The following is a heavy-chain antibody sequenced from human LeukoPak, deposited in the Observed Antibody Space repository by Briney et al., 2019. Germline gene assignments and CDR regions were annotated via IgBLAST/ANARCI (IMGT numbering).Heavy chain of an antibody. Sequence: GGSLRLSCAASGFTFSSYTMHWVRQAPGKGLEWVAFIRYDGGNKYYADSVKGRFTISRDNSKDTLYLQMNSLSADDTAVYYCARDLYGDYSHDYWGQGTLVTVSS. CDR3: ARDLYGDYSHDY. V-gene: IGHV3-30*02. D-gene: IGHD4-17*01. CDR2: IRYDGGNK. CDR1: GFTFSSYT. J-gene: IGHJ4*02.